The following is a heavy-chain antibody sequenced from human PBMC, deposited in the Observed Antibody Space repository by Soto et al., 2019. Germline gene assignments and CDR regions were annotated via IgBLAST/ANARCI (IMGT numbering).Heavy chain of an antibody. CDR2: VYYSGTT. D-gene: IGHD6-19*01. J-gene: IGHJ3*02. Sequence: SETLSLTCRFSGGSISSSSYYWNWIRQSPGKGLEWIGSVYYSGTTYYNPSLKRRVTISVDTYNQFSLKLSSVTAADTAYYFCARRPMVGPVAENAFDIWGQGTRVTVSS. V-gene: IGHV4-39*01. CDR1: GGSISSSSYY. CDR3: ARRPMVGPVAENAFDI.